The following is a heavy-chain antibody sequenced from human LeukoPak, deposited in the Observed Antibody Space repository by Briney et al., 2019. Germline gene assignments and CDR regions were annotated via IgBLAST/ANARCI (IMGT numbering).Heavy chain of an antibody. J-gene: IGHJ6*03. CDR1: GGSISSGGYY. D-gene: IGHD2-2*01. CDR2: IYYSGST. CDR3: ARESIVVVPAATGGDYYYYYYMDV. Sequence: SETLSLTCTVSGGSISSGGYYWSWIRQHPGKGLEWIGYIYYSGSTYYNPSLKSRVTISVDTSKNQFSLKLSSVTAADTAVYYCARESIVVVPAATGGDYYYYYYMDVWGKGTTVTVSS. V-gene: IGHV4-31*03.